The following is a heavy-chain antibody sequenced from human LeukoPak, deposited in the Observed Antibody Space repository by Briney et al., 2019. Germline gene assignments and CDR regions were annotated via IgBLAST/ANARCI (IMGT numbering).Heavy chain of an antibody. V-gene: IGHV1-46*01. Sequence: ASVKVSCKASGYTFTSYYIHWVRQAPGQGLEWMGIIIPSVGSTTYAQKFQGRVTMTTDTSTSTVYMELSSLRSEDTAVYYCARDHGLFALIDYWGQGTLVTVSS. D-gene: IGHD3-22*01. CDR1: GYTFTSYY. CDR3: ARDHGLFALIDY. CDR2: IIPSVGST. J-gene: IGHJ4*02.